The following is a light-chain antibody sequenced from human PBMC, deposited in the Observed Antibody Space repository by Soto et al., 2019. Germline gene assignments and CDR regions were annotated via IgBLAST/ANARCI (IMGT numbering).Light chain of an antibody. CDR3: QQYNYWPPKTT. J-gene: IGKJ5*01. V-gene: IGKV3-15*01. Sequence: EIRMRECRVARGVSPGERATHSYRAIQSVSSNLAWYQQKTGQAPRLLIYGASTRATGIPARFSGSGSGTEFTLTISSLQSEDFAVYSCQQYNYWPPKTTFGQGTRLEIK. CDR2: GAS. CDR1: QSVSSN.